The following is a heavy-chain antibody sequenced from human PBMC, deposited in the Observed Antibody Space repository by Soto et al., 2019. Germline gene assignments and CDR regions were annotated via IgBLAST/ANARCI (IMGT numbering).Heavy chain of an antibody. V-gene: IGHV5-10-1*01. CDR2: IDPSDSYT. J-gene: IGHJ4*02. Sequence: GESLKISCKGSGYSFTSYWVTWVRQMPGKGLEWMGRIDPSDSYTNYNPPFQGHVTISVDKSISTAYLQWSSLKASDTAMYYCARHETVAGPDYWGQGTLVTVSS. CDR3: ARHETVAGPDY. CDR1: GYSFTSYW. D-gene: IGHD6-19*01.